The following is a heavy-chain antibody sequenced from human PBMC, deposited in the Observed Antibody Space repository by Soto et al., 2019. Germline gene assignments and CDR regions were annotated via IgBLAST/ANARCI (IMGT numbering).Heavy chain of an antibody. J-gene: IGHJ4*02. CDR1: EYTFTSYA. CDR2: INAGNGNT. V-gene: IGHV1-3*01. D-gene: IGHD3-10*01. Sequence: ASVKVSCKASEYTFTSYAMHWVRQAPGQSLEWMGWINAGNGNTKYSQKFQGRLAITKDTSKSQVVLTMTHMDPVDTATYYCAHRPGFSMAFDYWGPGSLVTVSS. CDR3: AHRPGFSMAFDY.